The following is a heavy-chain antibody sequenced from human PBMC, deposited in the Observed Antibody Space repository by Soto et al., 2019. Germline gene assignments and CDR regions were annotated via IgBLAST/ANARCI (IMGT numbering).Heavy chain of an antibody. Sequence: GGSLRLSCAASGFTFSSYSMNWVRQAPGKGLEWVSYISSSSSTIYYADSVKGRFTISRDNAKNSLYLQMNSLRDEDTAVYYCARDLDSSGWYLYYYGMDVWGQGTTVTVSS. CDR3: ARDLDSSGWYLYYYGMDV. CDR2: ISSSSSTI. V-gene: IGHV3-48*02. J-gene: IGHJ6*02. CDR1: GFTFSSYS. D-gene: IGHD6-19*01.